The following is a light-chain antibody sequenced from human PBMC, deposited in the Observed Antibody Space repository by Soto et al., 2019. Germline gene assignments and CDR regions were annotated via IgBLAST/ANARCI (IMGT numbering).Light chain of an antibody. J-gene: IGLJ1*01. Sequence: QALRTQPPSVSAAPGQKYTISCSGSSSNIGGNSVSWYQQLPFTAPKLLIYDDNNLPSWIPDRFSGSKYGTSATLGITGFQTGDEADYYCGSWDSSLSAYVFGTGTKVTVL. CDR3: GSWDSSLSAYV. CDR2: DDN. CDR1: SSNIGGNS. V-gene: IGLV1-51*01.